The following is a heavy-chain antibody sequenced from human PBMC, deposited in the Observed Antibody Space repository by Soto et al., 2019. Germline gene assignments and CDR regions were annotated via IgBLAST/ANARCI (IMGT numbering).Heavy chain of an antibody. Sequence: SETLSLTCIVSGESISSSSYYWGWIRQPPGKGLEWIGSIYYSGRTYYNPSFKGRVTISIDTSKNQFSLKFSSVTATDTAVYYCARQRTTVVTQAYFDHWGQGALVTVSS. D-gene: IGHD2-21*02. CDR2: IYYSGRT. CDR1: GESISSSSYY. J-gene: IGHJ4*02. CDR3: ARQRTTVVTQAYFDH. V-gene: IGHV4-39*01.